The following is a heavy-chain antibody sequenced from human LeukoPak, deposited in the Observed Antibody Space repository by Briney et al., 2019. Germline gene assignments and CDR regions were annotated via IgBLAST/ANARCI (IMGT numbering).Heavy chain of an antibody. CDR1: GFTFNNYP. Sequence: GRSLRLSCAASGFTFNNYPMHWVRQAPGKGLEWVALLSYDGTKKYYADSVKGRFTIFRDNSRNTLFLQMSSLRPDDTALYYCASRYLSNWYVFGAWGQGTLVTVSS. CDR3: ASRYLSNWYVFGA. J-gene: IGHJ5*02. V-gene: IGHV3-30*04. CDR2: LSYDGTKK. D-gene: IGHD4-11*01.